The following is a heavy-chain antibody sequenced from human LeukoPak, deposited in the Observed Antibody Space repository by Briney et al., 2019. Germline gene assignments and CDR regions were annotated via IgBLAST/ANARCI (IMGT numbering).Heavy chain of an antibody. Sequence: GGSLRLSCAASGFTFDEYAMHWVRHAPGKGLEWVSLISGDGGSTYYADSVKGRFTISGDNSKNSLYLQMNSLRTEDTALYYCGKDPHGFGELPFDYWGQGTLVTVSS. V-gene: IGHV3-43*02. CDR2: ISGDGGST. J-gene: IGHJ4*02. CDR3: GKDPHGFGELPFDY. D-gene: IGHD3-10*01. CDR1: GFTFDEYA.